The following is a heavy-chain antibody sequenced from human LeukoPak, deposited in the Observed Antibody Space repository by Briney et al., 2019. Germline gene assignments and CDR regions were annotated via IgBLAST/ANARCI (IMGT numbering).Heavy chain of an antibody. Sequence: GGSLRLSCEASGFTFSNYRMHWVRQAPGKGLEWISYINLDPNTIYYADSVKGRFTISRDNAKQSLYLQMNSLRVEDTAIYYCARDVSVNKVTTPFDHWGQGTLVTAAS. V-gene: IGHV3-48*04. CDR3: ARDVSVNKVTTPFDH. J-gene: IGHJ4*02. D-gene: IGHD1/OR15-1a*01. CDR1: GFTFSNYR. CDR2: INLDPNTI.